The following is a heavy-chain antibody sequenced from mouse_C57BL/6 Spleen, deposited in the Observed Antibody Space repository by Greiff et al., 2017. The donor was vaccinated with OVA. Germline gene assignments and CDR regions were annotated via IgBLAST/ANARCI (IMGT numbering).Heavy chain of an antibody. CDR2: IDPSDSYT. V-gene: IGHV1-59*01. D-gene: IGHD3-3*01. CDR3: ARKGLEVFAY. CDR1: GYTFTSYW. J-gene: IGHJ3*01. Sequence: QVQLQQPGAELVRPGTSVKLSCKASGYTFTSYWMHWVKQRPGQGLEWIGVIDPSDSYTNYNQKFKGKATLTVDTSSSTAYMQLSSLTSEDSAVYYCARKGLEVFAYWGQGTLVTVSA.